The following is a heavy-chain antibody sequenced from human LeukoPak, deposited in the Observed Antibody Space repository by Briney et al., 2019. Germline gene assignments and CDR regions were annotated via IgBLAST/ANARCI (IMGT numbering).Heavy chain of an antibody. Sequence: GGSLRLSCGVSGFTFSDYWMNWVRQAPGKGLEWVASIKQDGSEKSYVGSVKGRFTISRDNAKNSLYLQMSSLRAEDTAVYYCARDSGIYCSSTSCYLLWGQGTLVTVSS. J-gene: IGHJ4*02. V-gene: IGHV3-7*01. CDR2: IKQDGSEK. D-gene: IGHD2-2*01. CDR3: ARDSGIYCSSTSCYLL. CDR1: GFTFSDYW.